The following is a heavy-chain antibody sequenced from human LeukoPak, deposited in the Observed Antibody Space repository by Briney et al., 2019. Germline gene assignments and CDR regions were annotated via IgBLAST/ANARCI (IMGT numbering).Heavy chain of an antibody. CDR2: IRFDGSNK. J-gene: IGHJ6*02. Sequence: PGGSLRLSCAASGFTFSSYSMNWVRQAPGKGLEWVAFIRFDGSNKYYADSVKGRFTISRDNSKNTLYLQMNSLRAEDTAVYYCAKDRSDSSGCPRPLCYYGMDVWGQGTTVTVSS. D-gene: IGHD6-19*01. CDR1: GFTFSSYS. V-gene: IGHV3-30*02. CDR3: AKDRSDSSGCPRPLCYYGMDV.